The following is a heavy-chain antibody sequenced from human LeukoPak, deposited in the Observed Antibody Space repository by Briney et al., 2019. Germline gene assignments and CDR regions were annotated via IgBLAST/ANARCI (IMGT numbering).Heavy chain of an antibody. V-gene: IGHV3-21*01. J-gene: IGHJ4*02. Sequence: GGSLRLSCTASGFTFSSYTMSWVRQAPGKGLKWVSTITTGGPNTYYADSVKGRFTVSRDNAKNSLYLQMNSLRAEDTAVYYCARVRRSSSSKGPYYFDYWGQGTLVTVSS. CDR1: GFTFSSYT. CDR2: ITTGGPNT. D-gene: IGHD6-6*01. CDR3: ARVRRSSSSKGPYYFDY.